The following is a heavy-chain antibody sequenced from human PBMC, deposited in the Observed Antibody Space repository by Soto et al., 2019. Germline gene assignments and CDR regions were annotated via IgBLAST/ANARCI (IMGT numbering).Heavy chain of an antibody. J-gene: IGHJ5*02. CDR3: AVCSGRSCYSANWFDP. Sequence: GASVKVSCKASGYTFTSYGISWVRQAPGQGLEWMGWISAYNGNTNYAQKLQGRVTMTTDTSTSTAYMELRSLRSDDTAVYYCAVCSGRSCYSANWFDPCGQGTLATVSS. CDR1: GYTFTSYG. D-gene: IGHD2-15*01. V-gene: IGHV1-18*01. CDR2: ISAYNGNT.